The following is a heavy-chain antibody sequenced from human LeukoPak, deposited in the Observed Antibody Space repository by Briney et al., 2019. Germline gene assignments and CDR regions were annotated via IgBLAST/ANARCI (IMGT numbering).Heavy chain of an antibody. CDR3: ARGGPTVVTPRYFDY. Sequence: SETLSLTCAVSGGSISSSNWWSWVRQPPGKGLEWIGEIYHSGSTNYNPSLKSRVTISVDKSKNQFSLKLSSVTAADTAVYYCARGGPTVVTPRYFDYWGQGTLVTVSS. D-gene: IGHD4-23*01. V-gene: IGHV4-4*02. CDR1: GGSISSSNW. J-gene: IGHJ4*02. CDR2: IYHSGST.